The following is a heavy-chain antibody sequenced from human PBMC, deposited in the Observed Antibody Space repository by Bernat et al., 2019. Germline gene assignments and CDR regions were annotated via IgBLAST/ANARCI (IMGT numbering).Heavy chain of an antibody. CDR3: ARDPGWHAVDP. Sequence: VQLVESGGGVVQPGRSLRLSCAASGFTFSSYGMHWVRQAPGKGLEWVANMNPDGSQKYHVDSIKGRFTISRDNVNNSLYLQMSSLRAEDTAVYYCARDPGWHAVDPWGQGTLVTVSS. D-gene: IGHD2-15*01. CDR2: MNPDGSQK. J-gene: IGHJ5*02. V-gene: IGHV3-7*03. CDR1: GFTFSSYG.